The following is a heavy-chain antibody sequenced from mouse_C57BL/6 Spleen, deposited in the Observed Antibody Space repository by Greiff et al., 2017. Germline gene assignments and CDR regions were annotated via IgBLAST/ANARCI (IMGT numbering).Heavy chain of an antibody. J-gene: IGHJ4*01. CDR2: IWSGGST. V-gene: IGHV2-2*01. D-gene: IGHD1-1*02. CDR3: ARNWYDSYAMDY. Sequence: QVQLQQSGPGLVQPSQSLSITCTVSGFSLTSYGVHWVRQSPGKGLEWLGVIWSGGSTDYNAAFISRLSISKDNSKSQVFFKNNSLQADDTAIYYCARNWYDSYAMDYWGQGTSVTVSS. CDR1: GFSLTSYG.